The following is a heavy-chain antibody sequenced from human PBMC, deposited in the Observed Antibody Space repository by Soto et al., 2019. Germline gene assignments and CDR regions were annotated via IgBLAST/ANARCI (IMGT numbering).Heavy chain of an antibody. CDR2: FSGSNT. Sequence: EVPLLESGGGLVQPGGSLRLSCVASGFTFSNFAMSWVRQAPGKGLEWVSGFSGSNTYYADSVKGRFTISRDNSKNALFLQMTSLRAEDTAIYYCAKGWGDYWGQGTLVTVSS. D-gene: IGHD7-27*01. CDR1: GFTFSNFA. V-gene: IGHV3-23*01. CDR3: AKGWGDY. J-gene: IGHJ4*02.